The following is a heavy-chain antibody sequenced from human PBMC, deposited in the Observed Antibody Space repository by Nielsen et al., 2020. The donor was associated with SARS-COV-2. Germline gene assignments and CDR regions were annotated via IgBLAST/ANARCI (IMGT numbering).Heavy chain of an antibody. CDR3: AKGSFGVVTPFDY. J-gene: IGHJ4*02. Sequence: GGSLRLSCAASGFTVSSNYMSWVRQAPGKGLEWVSAISGSGGSTYYADSVKGRFTISRDNSKNTLYLQMNSLRAEDTAVYYCAKGSFGVVTPFDYWGQGTLVTVSS. CDR1: GFTVSSNY. V-gene: IGHV3-23*01. CDR2: ISGSGGST. D-gene: IGHD3-3*01.